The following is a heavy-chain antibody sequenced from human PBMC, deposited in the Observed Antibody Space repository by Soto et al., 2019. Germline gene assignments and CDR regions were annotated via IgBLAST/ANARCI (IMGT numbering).Heavy chain of an antibody. V-gene: IGHV3-23*01. CDR2: ISGSGRTT. Sequence: EVQLLESGGGLVQPGGSLRLSCAASGFTFGTYAMKWLRQAPGRGLECVSFISGSGRTTYHADSVKGRFTVSRDNSKNTMYLQMNSLRAEDTALYYCAKFRGPSYSYYYMDVWGKGTTVTVSS. CDR1: GFTFGTYA. D-gene: IGHD3-16*01. CDR3: AKFRGPSYSYYYMDV. J-gene: IGHJ6*03.